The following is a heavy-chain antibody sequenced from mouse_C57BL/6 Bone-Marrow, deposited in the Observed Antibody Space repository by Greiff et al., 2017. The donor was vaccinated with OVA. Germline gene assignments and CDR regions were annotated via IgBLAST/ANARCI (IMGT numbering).Heavy chain of an antibody. V-gene: IGHV1-82*01. CDR2: IYPGDGDT. CDR1: GYAFSSSW. D-gene: IGHD1-1*01. Sequence: VQLVESGPELVKPGASVKISCKASGYAFSSSWMNWVKQRPGKGLEWIGRIYPGDGDTNYNGKFKGKATLTADKSSSTAYMQLSSLTSDDSAVYFCARVLRYYFDYWGQGTTLTVSS. CDR3: ARVLRYYFDY. J-gene: IGHJ2*01.